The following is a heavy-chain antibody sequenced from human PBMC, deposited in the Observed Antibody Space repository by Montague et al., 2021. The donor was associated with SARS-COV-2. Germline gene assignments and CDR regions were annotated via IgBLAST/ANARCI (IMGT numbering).Heavy chain of an antibody. CDR3: ARGPGANLDY. Sequence: SETLSLTCAVSRGFINNYYWKWIRQSPDKGLEWIGFVFYTGLNKYNPSLESRVTISLDTSGNQFSLRLTSVTAAETAVYFCARGPGANLDYWGQGILVTV. CDR2: VFYTGLN. D-gene: IGHD1-26*01. J-gene: IGHJ4*02. V-gene: IGHV4-59*01. CDR1: RGFINNYY.